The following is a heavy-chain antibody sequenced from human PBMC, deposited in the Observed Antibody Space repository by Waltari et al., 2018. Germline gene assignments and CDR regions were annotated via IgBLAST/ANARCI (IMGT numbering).Heavy chain of an antibody. J-gene: IGHJ2*01. D-gene: IGHD4-17*01. CDR2: IYYSGST. CDR3: ARIATVTTSFDL. CDR1: GTSISSTGDY. Sequence: QLQLQESGPGLVKPSETLSLTCTVSGTSISSTGDYWGWIRQPPGKGLEWIGSIYYSGSTYYNPSLKSRVTISVDTSKNQFSLKLSSVTAADTAVYYFARIATVTTSFDLWGRGTLVPVSS. V-gene: IGHV4-39*07.